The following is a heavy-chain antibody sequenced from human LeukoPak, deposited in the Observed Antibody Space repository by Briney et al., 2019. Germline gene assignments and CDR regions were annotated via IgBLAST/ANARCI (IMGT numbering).Heavy chain of an antibody. CDR1: GGPIISHY. V-gene: IGHV4-59*11. Sequence: PSETLSLTCSVSGGPIISHYWSWIRQPPGKGLEWSGYISNSGSTDYNPSLRSRVTISINTSKNQFSLKLTSVTAADSGVYYCVRDALEGYYSYFYMDVWGRGTTVTVSS. J-gene: IGHJ6*03. D-gene: IGHD1-1*01. CDR2: ISNSGST. CDR3: VRDALEGYYSYFYMDV.